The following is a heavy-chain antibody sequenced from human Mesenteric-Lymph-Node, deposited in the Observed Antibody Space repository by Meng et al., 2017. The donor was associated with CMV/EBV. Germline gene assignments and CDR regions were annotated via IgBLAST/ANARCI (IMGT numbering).Heavy chain of an antibody. J-gene: IGHJ5*02. Sequence: SETLSLTCTVSGASISSYYWTWIRQPPGKGLEWIGCIYYSGYSNYSPSLESRVTISVDTSKRQFSLRLYSVTAADTAVYYCAREIVGATGWFDPWGQGTLVTVSS. CDR3: AREIVGATGWFDP. V-gene: IGHV4-59*01. CDR2: IYYSGYS. CDR1: GASISSYY. D-gene: IGHD1-26*01.